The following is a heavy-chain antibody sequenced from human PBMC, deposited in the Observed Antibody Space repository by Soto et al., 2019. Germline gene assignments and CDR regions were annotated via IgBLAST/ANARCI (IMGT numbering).Heavy chain of an antibody. D-gene: IGHD2-15*01. J-gene: IGHJ6*02. CDR1: GGTFSSYT. V-gene: IGHV1-69*02. CDR3: AGGGRGGGDV. CDR2: IIPILGIA. Sequence: QVQLVQSGAEVKKPGSSVKVSCKASGGTFSSYTISWVRQAPGQGLEWMGRIIPILGIANYAQKFQGRVTITADKSTGTAYMGLGSLGSEDTAVYYCAGGGRGGGDVWGQGTTVTVSS.